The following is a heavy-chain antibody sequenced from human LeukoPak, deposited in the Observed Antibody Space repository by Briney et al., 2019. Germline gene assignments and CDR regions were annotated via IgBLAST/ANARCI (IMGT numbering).Heavy chain of an antibody. Sequence: GESLKISCKGSGYSFTSYMIGWVRHMPGKGLEWMGINYPGDSDTRYSPSFQGQVTTSAAKSISTAYLPGSLLTASHTAIYSCARLRDGYFDYWGQGTLVTLSS. J-gene: IGHJ4*02. CDR2: NYPGDSDT. CDR1: GYSFTSYM. V-gene: IGHV5-51*01. D-gene: IGHD5-24*01. CDR3: ARLRDGYFDY.